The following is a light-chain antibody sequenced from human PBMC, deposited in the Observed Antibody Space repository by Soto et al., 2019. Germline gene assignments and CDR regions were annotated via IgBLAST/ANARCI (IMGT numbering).Light chain of an antibody. CDR1: QTIATY. Sequence: DIQMTQSPFSLSASVGDRVTVTCRASQTIATYLNWYQQKPGEAPKLLIYAASRLQSGVPSRFSGSGGGTHFTLTISSLQPEDFATYFCQQSYNSPYTFGQGTKLEIK. J-gene: IGKJ2*01. V-gene: IGKV1-39*01. CDR2: AAS. CDR3: QQSYNSPYT.